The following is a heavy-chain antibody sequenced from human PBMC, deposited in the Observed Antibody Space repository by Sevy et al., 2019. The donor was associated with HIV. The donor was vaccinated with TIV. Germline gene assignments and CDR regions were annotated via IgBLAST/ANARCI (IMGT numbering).Heavy chain of an antibody. Sequence: GGSLRLSCAASGFTFDDYGMSWVRQAPGKGLEWVSGINWNGGSTGYADSVKGRFTISRDNAKNSLYLQMNSLRAEDTALYYCARDYVEMATITYWYFDLGGRGTLVTVSS. CDR2: INWNGGST. D-gene: IGHD4-4*01. CDR3: ARDYVEMATITYWYFDL. CDR1: GFTFDDYG. V-gene: IGHV3-20*04. J-gene: IGHJ2*01.